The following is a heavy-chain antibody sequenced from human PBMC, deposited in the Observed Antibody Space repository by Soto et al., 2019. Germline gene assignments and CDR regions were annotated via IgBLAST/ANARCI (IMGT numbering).Heavy chain of an antibody. Sequence: QVQLVESGGGVVQPERSLRLSCAASGFTFSTYAMHWVRQAPGKGLEWVAVISYDGSNKYYADSVKGRFTISRDNSKNTLYLPMNSLRAEDKAFYYCVGEDSIPFETGWFDPWGQGTLVTVSS. D-gene: IGHD3-22*01. V-gene: IGHV3-30-3*01. CDR3: VGEDSIPFETGWFDP. CDR1: GFTFSTYA. CDR2: ISYDGSNK. J-gene: IGHJ5*02.